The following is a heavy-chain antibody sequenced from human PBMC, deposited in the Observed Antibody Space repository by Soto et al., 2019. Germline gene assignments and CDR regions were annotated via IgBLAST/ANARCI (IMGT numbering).Heavy chain of an antibody. CDR1: GFTFTNYW. CDR2: IDPSDSYT. J-gene: IGHJ4*02. V-gene: IGHV5-10-1*01. D-gene: IGHD6-13*01. CDR3: ARHAAGSSFGFY. Sequence: GESLKISCRGSGFTFTNYWISWVRQMPGKGLEWMGRIDPSDSYTNYSPSFQGHVTISADKSISTAYLQWSSLKASDTAMYYCARHAAGSSFGFYWGQGTLVTVSS.